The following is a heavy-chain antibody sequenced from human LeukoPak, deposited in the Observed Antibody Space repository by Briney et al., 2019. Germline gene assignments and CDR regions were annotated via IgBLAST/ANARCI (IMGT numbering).Heavy chain of an antibody. J-gene: IGHJ4*02. Sequence: GGSLRLSCAASGFTFSNYDIHWVRLAPGKGLEWVAVISDDGTRKYYADSVQGRFTISRDNAKNSLYLQMNSLRAEDTAVYYCARGSSSWSERPYYFDYWGQGTLVTVSS. CDR2: ISDDGTRK. CDR3: ARGSSSWSERPYYFDY. V-gene: IGHV3-30*03. D-gene: IGHD6-13*01. CDR1: GFTFSNYD.